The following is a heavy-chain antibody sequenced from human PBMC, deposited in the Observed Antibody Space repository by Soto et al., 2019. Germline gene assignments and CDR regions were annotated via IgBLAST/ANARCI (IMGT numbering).Heavy chain of an antibody. D-gene: IGHD3-3*01. Sequence: GGSLRLSCAASGFTFSSYWMHWVRQAPGKGLVWVSRINSDGSSTSYADSVKGRFTISRDNAKNTLYLQMNSLRAEDTAVYYCASIWSGYPDYYYYGMDVWGQGTTVTVSS. CDR2: INSDGSST. J-gene: IGHJ6*02. CDR3: ASIWSGYPDYYYYGMDV. V-gene: IGHV3-74*01. CDR1: GFTFSSYW.